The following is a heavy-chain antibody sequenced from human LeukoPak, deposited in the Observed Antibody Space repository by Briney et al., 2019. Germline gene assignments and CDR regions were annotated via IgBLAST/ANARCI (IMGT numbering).Heavy chain of an antibody. CDR1: GGSISSYY. CDR2: IYYSGST. V-gene: IGHV4-59*01. CDR3: ASARGYYDILTGYQTNWFDP. D-gene: IGHD3-9*01. J-gene: IGHJ5*02. Sequence: SETLPLTCTVSGGSISSYYWSWIRQPPGKGLEWIGYIYYSGSTNYNPSLKSRVTISVDTSKNQFSLKLSSVTAADTAVYYCASARGYYDILTGYQTNWFDPWDQGTLVTVSS.